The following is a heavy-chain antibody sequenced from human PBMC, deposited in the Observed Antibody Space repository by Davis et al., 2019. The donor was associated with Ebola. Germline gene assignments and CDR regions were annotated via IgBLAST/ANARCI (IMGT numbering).Heavy chain of an antibody. Sequence: SETLSLTCTVSDDSISRGGYYWNWIRQHPGKGLEWIGNIYYSGDTDYNPSLKSRIIISIDTSKKQFALRLTSVTAADTAVYYCATATSSGWPLGHYYMDVWGKGTTVTVSS. D-gene: IGHD6-19*01. CDR1: DDSISRGGYY. CDR3: ATATSSGWPLGHYYMDV. J-gene: IGHJ6*03. CDR2: IYYSGDT. V-gene: IGHV4-31*03.